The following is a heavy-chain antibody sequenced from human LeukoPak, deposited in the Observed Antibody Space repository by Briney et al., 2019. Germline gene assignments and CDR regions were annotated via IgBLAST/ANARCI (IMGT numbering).Heavy chain of an antibody. J-gene: IGHJ4*02. V-gene: IGHV1-69*06. CDR3: ARSSIGRQRNRPNFDY. CDR1: GGTFSSYA. Sequence: SVKVSCKASGGTFSSYAISWVRQAPGQGLEWMGGIIPIFGTANYAQKFQGRVTITADKSTSTAYMELSSLRSEDTAVYYCARSSIGRQRNRPNFDYWGQGTLVTVSS. D-gene: IGHD1-14*01. CDR2: IIPIFGTA.